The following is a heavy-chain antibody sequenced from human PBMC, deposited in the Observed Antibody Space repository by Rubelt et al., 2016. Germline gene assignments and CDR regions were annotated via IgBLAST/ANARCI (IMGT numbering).Heavy chain of an antibody. CDR2: ISGSGGST. CDR3: AREIPGGRSALDL. J-gene: IGHJ4*02. D-gene: IGHD4-23*01. Sequence: APGKGLEWVSAISGSGGSTYYADSVKGRFTISRDNSKNTLYLQMSSLRVEDTAVYYCAREIPGGRSALDLWGQGTLVTVSS. V-gene: IGHV3-23*01.